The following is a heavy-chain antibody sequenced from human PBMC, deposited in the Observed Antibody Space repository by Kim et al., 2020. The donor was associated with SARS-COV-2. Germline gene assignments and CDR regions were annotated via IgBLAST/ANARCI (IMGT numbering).Heavy chain of an antibody. CDR2: INTKKGDK. V-gene: IGHV1-18*01. CDR3: VRGTWGDVNDY. J-gene: IGHJ4*02. D-gene: IGHD3-10*01. Sequence: ASVKVSCKTSDYSFSGSGFSWVRQAPGQGLEWMGWINTKKGDKNYVQNFQDRVTMTTDSSTTTAYMELRSLKSDDSAVYYCVRGTWGDVNDYGGPRTLVTVSS. CDR1: DYSFSGSG.